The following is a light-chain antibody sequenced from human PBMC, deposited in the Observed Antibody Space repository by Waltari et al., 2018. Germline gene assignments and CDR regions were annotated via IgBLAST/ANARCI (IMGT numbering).Light chain of an antibody. CDR2: GAS. Sequence: EIVLTPSPGTLSLSPGERATLSCRASQSLRSSYLAWYQQKPGQAPRLLIYGASSRATGIPDRFSGSGSGTDFTLTISRLEPEDFVVYYCQQYGYSAWTFGQGTKVEIK. J-gene: IGKJ1*01. CDR1: QSLRSSY. V-gene: IGKV3-20*01. CDR3: QQYGYSAWT.